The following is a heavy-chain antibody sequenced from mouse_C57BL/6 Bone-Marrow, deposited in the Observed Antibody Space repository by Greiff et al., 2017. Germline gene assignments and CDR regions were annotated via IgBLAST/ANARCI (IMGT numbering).Heavy chain of an antibody. J-gene: IGHJ1*03. Sequence: QVQLQQPGAELVRPGSSVKLSCKASGYTFTSYWMDWVKQRPGQGLEWIGNIYPSDSETHYNQKFKDKATLTVDKSSSTAYMQLRSLTSEDSAVYYCARPNYYGSSPFGVWGTGTTVTVSS. CDR1: GYTFTSYW. D-gene: IGHD1-1*01. V-gene: IGHV1-61*01. CDR2: IYPSDSET. CDR3: ARPNYYGSSPFGV.